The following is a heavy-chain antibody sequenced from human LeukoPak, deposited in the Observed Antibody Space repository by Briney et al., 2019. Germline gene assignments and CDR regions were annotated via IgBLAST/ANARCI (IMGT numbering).Heavy chain of an antibody. Sequence: ASETLSLTCTVSGGSISSYYWSWIRQPPGKGLEWVGYIYYSGSTNYNPSLKSRVTISVDTSKNQFSLKLSSVTAADTAVYYCARVGPPGTGGDVWGKGTTVTVSS. D-gene: IGHD3/OR15-3a*01. V-gene: IGHV4-59*01. CDR1: GGSISSYY. CDR2: IYYSGST. CDR3: ARVGPPGTGGDV. J-gene: IGHJ6*04.